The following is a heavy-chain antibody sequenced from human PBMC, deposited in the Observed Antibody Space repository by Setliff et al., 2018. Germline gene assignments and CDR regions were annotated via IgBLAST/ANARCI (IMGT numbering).Heavy chain of an antibody. J-gene: IGHJ3*02. CDR3: TTYPVQCSSTTCYAFDI. CDR1: GFTFSTAW. CDR2: IKRKTDGGTA. V-gene: IGHV3-15*01. D-gene: IGHD2-2*01. Sequence: GGSLRLSCAASGFTFSTAWMTWVRQAPGKGLEWVGRIKRKTDGGTADYAAPVKGRFTISRDDSKNTLYLQMNSLKTEDTAVYYCTTYPVQCSSTTCYAFDIWGQGTMVTVSS.